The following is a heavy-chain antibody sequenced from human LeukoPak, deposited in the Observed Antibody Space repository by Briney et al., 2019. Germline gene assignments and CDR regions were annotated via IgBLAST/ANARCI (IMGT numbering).Heavy chain of an antibody. CDR2: ISYDGSSK. CDR1: GFHISTHG. J-gene: IGHJ4*02. Sequence: GGTLRLSCAASGFHISTHGMNWVRQAPGKGLEWVAVISYDGSSKYYADSVKGRFTFSRDNSKNTLYLQMNSLRAEDTAVYYCARDRSGYDLLDYWGQGTLVTVSS. V-gene: IGHV3-30*03. CDR3: ARDRSGYDLLDY. D-gene: IGHD5-12*01.